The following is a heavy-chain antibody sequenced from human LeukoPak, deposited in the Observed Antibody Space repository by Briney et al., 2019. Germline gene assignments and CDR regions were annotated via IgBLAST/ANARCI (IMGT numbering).Heavy chain of an antibody. V-gene: IGHV1-2*02. D-gene: IGHD3-22*01. CDR3: ARGSITMIVPGGY. J-gene: IGHJ4*02. CDR2: INPNSGGT. CDR1: GYTFTGYY. Sequence: ASVKVSCKASGYTFTGYYMHWVRQAPGQGLEWMGWINPNSGGTNYAQKFQGRVTMTRDTSISTAYMELSRLRSDDTAVYYCARGSITMIVPGGYWGQGTLVTVSS.